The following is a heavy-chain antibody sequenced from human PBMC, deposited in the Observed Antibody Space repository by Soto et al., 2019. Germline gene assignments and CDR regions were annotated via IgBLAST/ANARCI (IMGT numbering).Heavy chain of an antibody. J-gene: IGHJ5*02. CDR3: ARGGSVLVPAASAWFDP. V-gene: IGHV1-3*05. D-gene: IGHD2-2*01. CDR2: IKADNGKT. CDR1: GYTFTSYA. Sequence: QVQLVQSGAEEKKPGASVKVSCKASGYTFTSYAMHWVRQAPGQRLEWMGWIKADNGKTKYSQKLQDRVPITRDTSASTADMELSSLRSEDTSVYYCARGGSVLVPAASAWFDPWGQGTLVTVSS.